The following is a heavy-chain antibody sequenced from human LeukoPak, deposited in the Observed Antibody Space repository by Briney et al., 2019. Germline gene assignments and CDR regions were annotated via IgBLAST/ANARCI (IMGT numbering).Heavy chain of an antibody. V-gene: IGHV4-39*01. Sequence: SETLSLTCTVSGGSISSSSYYWGWIRQPPGEGLEWIGSIYYSGSTYYNPSLKSRVTISVDTSKNQFSLKLSSVTAADTAVYYCARPPPTGTVGATPYYFDYWGQGTLVTVSS. CDR2: IYYSGST. J-gene: IGHJ4*02. CDR1: GGSISSSSYY. D-gene: IGHD1-26*01. CDR3: ARPPPTGTVGATPYYFDY.